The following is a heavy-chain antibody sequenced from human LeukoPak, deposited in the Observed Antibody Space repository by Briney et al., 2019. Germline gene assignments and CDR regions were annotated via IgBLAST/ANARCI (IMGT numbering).Heavy chain of an antibody. CDR2: IGNSDTST. J-gene: IGHJ5*02. CDR3: AKAWDWESNCLFET. CDR1: GFTFSSYA. Sequence: GGSLRLSCAASGFTFSSYAMSWVRQAPGKGLEWVSTIGNSDTSTYYADSVKGRFTTSRDNSKNSLYLQMNSLRAEDTAIYYCAKAWDWESNCLFETWGPGTLVTVSS. V-gene: IGHV3-23*01. D-gene: IGHD1-26*01.